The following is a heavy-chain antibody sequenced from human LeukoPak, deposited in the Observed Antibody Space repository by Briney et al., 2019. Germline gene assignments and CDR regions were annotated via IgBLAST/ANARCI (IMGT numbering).Heavy chain of an antibody. V-gene: IGHV3-15*01. J-gene: IGHJ4*02. D-gene: IGHD4-17*01. CDR1: GFTFSNAW. CDR3: TTDLIDDYGDCVNDY. Sequence: PGGSLRLSCAASGFTFSNAWMSWVRQAPGKGLEWVGRIKSKTDGGTTDYAAPVKGRFTISRDDSKNTLYLQMNSLKTEDTAVYYCTTDLIDDYGDCVNDYWGQGTLVTVSS. CDR2: IKSKTDGGTT.